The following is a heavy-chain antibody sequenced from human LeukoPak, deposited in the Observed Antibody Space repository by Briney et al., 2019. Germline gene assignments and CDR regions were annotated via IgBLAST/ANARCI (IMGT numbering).Heavy chain of an antibody. J-gene: IGHJ3*02. CDR3: ARDMTTPGWRAFDI. Sequence: GGSLRLSCAASEFTFSSYWMRWVRQAPGKGLEWVANIKQDGSEKNYVDSVKGRFTISRDNAKNSLYLQMNSLRAEDTAVYYCARDMTTPGWRAFDIWGQGTMVTVSS. CDR2: IKQDGSEK. CDR1: EFTFSSYW. V-gene: IGHV3-7*01. D-gene: IGHD4-11*01.